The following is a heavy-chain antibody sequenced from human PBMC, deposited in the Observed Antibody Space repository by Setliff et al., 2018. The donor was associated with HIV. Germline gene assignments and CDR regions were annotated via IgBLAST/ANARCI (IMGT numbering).Heavy chain of an antibody. D-gene: IGHD3-3*02. CDR1: GFTFNYAW. V-gene: IGHV3-15*01. CDR2: IKSKIDGETT. Sequence: PGGSLRLSCATSGFTFNYAWMGWVRQAPGKGLEWVGRIKSKIDGETTDYAAPVKGRFTISRDDSKNILYLQLNSLKIEDTAAYHCIADLTDPPAFGPDYWGQGTLVTVSS. CDR3: IADLTDPPAFGPDY. J-gene: IGHJ4*02.